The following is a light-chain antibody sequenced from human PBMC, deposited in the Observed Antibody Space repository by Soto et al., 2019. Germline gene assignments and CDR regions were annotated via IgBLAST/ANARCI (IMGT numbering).Light chain of an antibody. CDR3: QQYNNWPLT. CDR2: GAS. CDR1: QSVISL. J-gene: IGKJ4*02. V-gene: IGKV3-15*01. Sequence: EVVMTQSPATLSVSPGERATLSCRASQSVISLVAWYQQKPGQAPRLLIYGASTRATGIPDRFSASGSGTEFALTISSLQSGDFAVYYCQQYNNWPLTFGGGTKVEIK.